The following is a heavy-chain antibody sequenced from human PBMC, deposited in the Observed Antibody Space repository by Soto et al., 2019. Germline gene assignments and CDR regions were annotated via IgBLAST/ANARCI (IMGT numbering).Heavy chain of an antibody. CDR2: INPNSGGT. CDR3: ARGGSSCSGGSCYYYYYGMDV. CDR1: GYTFTGYY. D-gene: IGHD2-15*01. V-gene: IGHV1-2*04. Sequence: ASVKVSCKASGYTFTGYYMHWVRQAPGQGLEWMGWINPNSGGTNYAQKFQGWVTMTRDTSISTAYMELSRLRSDDTAVYYCARGGSSCSGGSCYYYYYGMDVWGQGTTVTVSS. J-gene: IGHJ6*02.